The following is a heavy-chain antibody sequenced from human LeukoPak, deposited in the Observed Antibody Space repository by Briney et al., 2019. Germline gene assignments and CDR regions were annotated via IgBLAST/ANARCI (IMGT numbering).Heavy chain of an antibody. V-gene: IGHV4-39*01. J-gene: IGHJ4*02. CDR2: IYYSGST. CDR1: GGSISSSSYY. D-gene: IGHD3-16*01. Sequence: SETLSLTCTVSGGSISSSSYYWGWIRQPPGKGLEWIGSIYYSGSTYYNPSLKSRVTISVDTSKDQFSLKLSSVTAADTAVYYCARRAFFGGVFDYWGQGTLVTVSS. CDR3: ARRAFFGGVFDY.